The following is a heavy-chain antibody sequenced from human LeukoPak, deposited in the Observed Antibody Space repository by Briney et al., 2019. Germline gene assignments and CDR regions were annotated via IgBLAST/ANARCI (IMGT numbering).Heavy chain of an antibody. J-gene: IGHJ4*02. V-gene: IGHV3-21*01. Sequence: PGGSLRLSCAASGFTFSSYSMNWVRQAPGKGLEWVSSISSSSSYIYYADSVKGRFTISRDNAKNSLYLQMNSLRAEDTAVYYCAVLWRNSGYDFDYWGQGTLVTVSS. CDR1: GFTFSSYS. CDR3: AVLWRNSGYDFDY. D-gene: IGHD5-12*01. CDR2: ISSSSSYI.